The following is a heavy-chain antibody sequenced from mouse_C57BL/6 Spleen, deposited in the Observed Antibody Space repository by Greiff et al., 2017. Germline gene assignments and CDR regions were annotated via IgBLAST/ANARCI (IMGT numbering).Heavy chain of an antibody. D-gene: IGHD2-1*01. Sequence: EVQLVESGGGLVKPGGSLKLSCAASGFTFSSYAMSWVRQTPEKRLEWVATISDGGSYTYYPDNVKGRFTITRENAKNNLYLQMSHLKSGDTAMYYCARDATMVTTCHFDYWGQGTTLTVSS. V-gene: IGHV5-4*01. CDR2: ISDGGSYT. CDR3: ARDATMVTTCHFDY. CDR1: GFTFSSYA. J-gene: IGHJ2*01.